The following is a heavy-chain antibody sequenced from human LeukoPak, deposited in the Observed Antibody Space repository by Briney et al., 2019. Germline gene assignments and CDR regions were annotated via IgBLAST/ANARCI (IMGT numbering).Heavy chain of an antibody. D-gene: IGHD3-22*01. J-gene: IGHJ4*02. CDR3: ARPLRGDYYDSSGSNFDY. CDR2: ISSSGSTI. Sequence: GGSLRLSCAASGFTFSSYEMNWVRQAPGRGLEWVSYISSSGSTIYYADSVKGRFTISRDNAKNSLYLQMNSLRAEDTAVYYCARPLRGDYYDSSGSNFDYWGQGTLVTVSS. CDR1: GFTFSSYE. V-gene: IGHV3-48*03.